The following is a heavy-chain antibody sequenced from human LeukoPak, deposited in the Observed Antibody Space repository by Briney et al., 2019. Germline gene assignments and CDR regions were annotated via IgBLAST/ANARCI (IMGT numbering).Heavy chain of an antibody. J-gene: IGHJ4*02. CDR3: AKPSGSGVDY. V-gene: IGHV3-30*04. CDR2: ISYDGSNE. CDR1: GFTFSSYV. Sequence: GALRLSCAASGFTFSSYVMHWVRQAPGKGLEWVAIISYDGSNEYYTDSVKGRFIITRDNFKNTLYLQMNSLRLEDMAVYYCAKPSGSGVDYWGRGTRVTVSS. D-gene: IGHD1-26*01.